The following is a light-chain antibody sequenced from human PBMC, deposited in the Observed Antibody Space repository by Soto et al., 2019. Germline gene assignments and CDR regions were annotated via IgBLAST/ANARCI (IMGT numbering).Light chain of an antibody. CDR2: GDS. V-gene: IGKV1-5*01. CDR1: QSISTW. CDR3: QQYKTYPMYT. J-gene: IGKJ2*01. Sequence: DIQMTQSPSTLSASVGDRVTITCRASQSISTWVAWYQQKPGKAPKFLISGDSNLESGVPARFSGSGSGTEFTLTISSLQPDDLATYYCQQYKTYPMYTFGQGTKLEIK.